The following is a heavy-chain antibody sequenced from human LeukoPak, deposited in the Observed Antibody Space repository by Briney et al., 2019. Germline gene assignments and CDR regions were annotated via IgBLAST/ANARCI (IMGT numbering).Heavy chain of an antibody. CDR2: INHSGST. V-gene: IGHV4-34*01. CDR1: GGSFSGYY. Sequence: SETLSLTCAVYGGSFSGYYWSWIRQPPGKGLEWIGKINHSGSTNYNPSLKSRVTISVDTSKNQFSLKLSSVTAADTAVYYCARTPYYYDSSGYYYFDYWGQGTLVTVSS. CDR3: ARTPYYYDSSGYYYFDY. J-gene: IGHJ4*02. D-gene: IGHD3-22*01.